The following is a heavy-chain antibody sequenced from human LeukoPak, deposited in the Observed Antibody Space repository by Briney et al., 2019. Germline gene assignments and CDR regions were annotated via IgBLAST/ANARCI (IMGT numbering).Heavy chain of an antibody. CDR1: GFTFSSYA. V-gene: IGHV3-21*01. Sequence: GRSLRLSCAASGFTFSSYAMHWVRQAPGKGLEWVSSISSSSSYIYYADSVKGRFTISRDNAKNSLYLQMNSLRAGDTAVYYCARDLTNRFSGWYPTYDYWGQGTLVTVSS. D-gene: IGHD6-19*01. CDR2: ISSSSSYI. J-gene: IGHJ4*02. CDR3: ARDLTNRFSGWYPTYDY.